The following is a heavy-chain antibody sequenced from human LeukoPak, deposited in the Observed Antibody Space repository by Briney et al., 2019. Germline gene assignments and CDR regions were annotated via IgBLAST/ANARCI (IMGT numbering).Heavy chain of an antibody. CDR3: AKAGAAANFDY. D-gene: IGHD2-2*01. J-gene: IGHJ4*02. CDR2: ISYDGSNK. V-gene: IGHV3-30*18. CDR1: GFTFSSYG. Sequence: PGRSLRLSCAASGFTFSSYGMHWVRQAPGKGLEWVAVISYDGSNKYYADSVKGRFTISRDNPKNTLYLQMNSLRAEDTAVYYCAKAGAAANFDYWGQGTLVTVSS.